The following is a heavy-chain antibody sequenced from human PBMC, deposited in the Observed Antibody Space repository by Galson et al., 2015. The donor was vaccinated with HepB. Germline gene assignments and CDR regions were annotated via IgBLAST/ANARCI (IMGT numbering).Heavy chain of an antibody. V-gene: IGHV3-11*01. J-gene: IGHJ5*02. CDR3: ARGAGWIGP. Sequence: SLRLSCAASGFIFNDFYMAWMRQAPGKGPEWVSYISSDGVSKYYADSVKGRFTISRDNAKNSPYLQMNSLRVDDTAMYYCARGAGWIGPWGQGTLVTVSS. CDR1: GFIFNDFY. D-gene: IGHD3-10*01. CDR2: ISSDGVSK.